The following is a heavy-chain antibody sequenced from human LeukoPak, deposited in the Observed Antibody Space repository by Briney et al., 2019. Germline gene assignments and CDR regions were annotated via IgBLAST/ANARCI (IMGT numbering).Heavy chain of an antibody. Sequence: GGSLRLSCAASGFTFSSYAMSWVRQAPGKGLEWVSAISGSGGSTYYADSVKGRFTISRDNSKNTLYLQMNSLRAEDTAVYYCASQPPGGNGARYFDYWGQGTLVTVSS. CDR2: ISGSGGST. CDR3: ASQPPGGNGARYFDY. D-gene: IGHD2-15*01. J-gene: IGHJ4*02. CDR1: GFTFSSYA. V-gene: IGHV3-23*01.